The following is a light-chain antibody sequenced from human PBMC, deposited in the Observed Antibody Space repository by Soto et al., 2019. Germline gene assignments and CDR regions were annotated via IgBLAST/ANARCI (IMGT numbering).Light chain of an antibody. CDR1: QDINIY. J-gene: IGKJ4*01. V-gene: IGKV1-27*01. Sequence: DIQMTQSPSSLSASVGDRVTITCRAGQDINIYLAWYQQKPGKVPKLLISAASTLQSGVPSRFSGSESETDFTLTISSLLPEDIATYYWQKYDGAPLTFGGGTKVEIK. CDR3: QKYDGAPLT. CDR2: AAS.